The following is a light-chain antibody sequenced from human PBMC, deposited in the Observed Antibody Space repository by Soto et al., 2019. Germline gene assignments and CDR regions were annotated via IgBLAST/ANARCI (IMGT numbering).Light chain of an antibody. CDR3: QQYSSYSWT. V-gene: IGKV1-5*01. CDR1: QNISVW. CDR2: DAS. J-gene: IGKJ1*01. Sequence: DIQMTQSPSTLSASVGDRVTITCRASQNISVWLAWYQQRPGKVPELLIYDASSFQSGVPSRFSGSGSGTEFTLTISGLQPDDFATYYCQQYSSYSWTFGQGTKVDIK.